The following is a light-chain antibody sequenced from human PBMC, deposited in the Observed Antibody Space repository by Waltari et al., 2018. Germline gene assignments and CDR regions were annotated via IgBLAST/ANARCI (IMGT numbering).Light chain of an antibody. CDR1: QSIANY. Sequence: DIQMTQSPSTLSASVGDRVTITCRASQSIANYLAWYQQKPRKAPNLLIYKASILKSGVSSRFSGSGSGTQFTLTISSLQPGDFATYFCQQYNTYSSFGQGTKLEIK. J-gene: IGKJ2*01. CDR3: QQYNTYSS. CDR2: KAS. V-gene: IGKV1-5*03.